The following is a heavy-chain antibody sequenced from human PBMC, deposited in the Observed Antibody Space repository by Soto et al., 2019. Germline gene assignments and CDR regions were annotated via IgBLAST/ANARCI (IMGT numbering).Heavy chain of an antibody. CDR2: IWYDESNK. J-gene: IGHJ6*02. CDR3: ARENFEMCATYSMDV. Sequence: PGGSLRLSCAASGFGLSDYTMRWVRQAPGKGLEWVAVIWYDESNKYYVDAVRGRFTISRDNSRNVVYLEMNALRAEDTAIYYCARENFEMCATYSMDVWGQGTAVTVSS. V-gene: IGHV3-33*01. CDR1: GFGLSDYT. D-gene: IGHD3-9*01.